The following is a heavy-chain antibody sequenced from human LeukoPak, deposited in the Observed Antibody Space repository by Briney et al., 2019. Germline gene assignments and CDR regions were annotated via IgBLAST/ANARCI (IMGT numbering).Heavy chain of an antibody. CDR1: GGSFSGYY. D-gene: IGHD2-21*01. CDR2: INHSGST. V-gene: IGHV4-34*01. Sequence: SETLSLTCAVYGGSFSGYYWSWIRQPPGKGLEWIGEINHSGSTNYNPSLKSRVTISVDTSKNQFSLKLNSVTAADTAVYYCARDAPLAYCGGDCYSSQYWGQGTLVTVSS. J-gene: IGHJ4*02. CDR3: ARDAPLAYCGGDCYSSQY.